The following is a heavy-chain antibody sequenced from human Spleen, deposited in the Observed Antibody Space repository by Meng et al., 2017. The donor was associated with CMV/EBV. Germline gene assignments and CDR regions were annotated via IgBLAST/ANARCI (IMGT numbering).Heavy chain of an antibody. D-gene: IGHD3-22*01. V-gene: IGHV3-74*01. CDR1: AFTFSSSW. Sequence: GGSLRLSCAASAFTFSSSWMHWVRQAPGKGLVWVSRINSVGSSTTYADSVKGRFTISRDNAKNTLYLQMNSLRAEDTAVYYCARDDSSGFDYWGQGTLVTVSS. J-gene: IGHJ4*02. CDR3: ARDDSSGFDY. CDR2: INSVGSST.